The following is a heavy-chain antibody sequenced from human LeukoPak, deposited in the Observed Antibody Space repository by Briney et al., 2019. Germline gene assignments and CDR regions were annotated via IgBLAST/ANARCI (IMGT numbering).Heavy chain of an antibody. CDR2: IYPGDSDT. D-gene: IGHD3-10*01. Sequence: NHGESLKISCKGSGYSFTSYWIGWVRQMPGKGLEWMGIIYPGDSDTRYSPSFQGQVTISADKSISTAYLQWSSLKASDTAVYYCERVGWFGENWFDPWGQGTLVTVSS. V-gene: IGHV5-51*01. J-gene: IGHJ5*02. CDR1: GYSFTSYW. CDR3: ERVGWFGENWFDP.